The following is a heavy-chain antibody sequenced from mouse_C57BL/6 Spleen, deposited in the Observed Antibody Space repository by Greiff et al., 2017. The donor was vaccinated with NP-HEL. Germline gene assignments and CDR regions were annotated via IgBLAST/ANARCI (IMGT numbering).Heavy chain of an antibody. Sequence: ESGPGLVKPSQSLSLTCSVTGYSITSGYYWNWIRQFPGNKLEWMGYISYDGSNNYNPSLKNRISITRDTSKNQFFLKLNSVTTEDTATYYCARDSDYDPAWFAYWGQGTLVTVSA. CDR1: GYSITSGYY. CDR3: ARDSDYDPAWFAY. D-gene: IGHD2-4*01. J-gene: IGHJ3*01. CDR2: ISYDGSN. V-gene: IGHV3-6*01.